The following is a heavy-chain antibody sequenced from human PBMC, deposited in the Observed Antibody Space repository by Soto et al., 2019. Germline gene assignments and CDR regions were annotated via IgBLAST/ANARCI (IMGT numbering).Heavy chain of an antibody. CDR3: AKDYTRKAYSGSSGIDY. CDR2: ISYDGSNK. D-gene: IGHD1-26*01. CDR1: GFPFRSYG. V-gene: IGHV3-30*18. J-gene: IGHJ4*02. Sequence: QVQLVESGGGVVQPGRSLRLSCAAYGFPFRSYGMHWVRQAPGKGLEWGAVISYDGSNKYYADSVKGRFTISRDNSKNTLYLQINSLRAEDTAVYYCAKDYTRKAYSGSSGIDYWGQGTLVTVSS.